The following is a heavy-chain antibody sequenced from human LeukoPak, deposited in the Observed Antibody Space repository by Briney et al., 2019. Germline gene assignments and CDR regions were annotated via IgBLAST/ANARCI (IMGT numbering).Heavy chain of an antibody. V-gene: IGHV1-69*13. CDR2: IIPIFGTA. CDR3: ARRRDIVVVPAANTLYYYGMDV. Sequence: SVKVSCKASGGTFSSYAISRVRQAPGQGLEWMGGIIPIFGTANYAQKFQGRVTITADESTSTAYMELSSLRSEDTAVYYCARRRDIVVVPAANTLYYYGMDVWGKGTTVTVSS. D-gene: IGHD2-2*01. J-gene: IGHJ6*04. CDR1: GGTFSSYA.